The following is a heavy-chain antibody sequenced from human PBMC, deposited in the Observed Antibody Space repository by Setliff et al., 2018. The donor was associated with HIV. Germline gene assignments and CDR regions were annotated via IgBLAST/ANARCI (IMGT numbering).Heavy chain of an antibody. CDR2: IYYGGST. D-gene: IGHD5-18*01. V-gene: IGHV4-61*08. CDR3: ASSPSKRGYSYAHGGGAFNI. Sequence: SETLSLTCAVSGDSMSSGDYSWNWIRQSPGKGLEWIGYIYYGGSTNYNPSLKSRVTISVDTSKNQFSLKLSSVTAADTAVYYCASSPSKRGYSYAHGGGAFNIWGQGTKVTVSS. J-gene: IGHJ3*02. CDR1: GDSMSSGDYS.